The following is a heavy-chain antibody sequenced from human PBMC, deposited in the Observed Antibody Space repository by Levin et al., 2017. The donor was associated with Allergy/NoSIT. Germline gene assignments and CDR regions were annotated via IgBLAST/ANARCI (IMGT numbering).Heavy chain of an antibody. Sequence: SETLSLTCTVSGGSISSRSYFWGWVRQPPGKGLEWIGSIHFSGSTYHSPPLESRVTIFIDTSKNQFSLKLSSVTAADTAVYYCARHRLTYYYDTTGYYFDFWGQGILVTVSS. CDR3: ARHRLTYYYDTTGYYFDF. D-gene: IGHD3-22*01. CDR1: GGSISSRSYF. V-gene: IGHV4-39*01. CDR2: IHFSGST. J-gene: IGHJ4*02.